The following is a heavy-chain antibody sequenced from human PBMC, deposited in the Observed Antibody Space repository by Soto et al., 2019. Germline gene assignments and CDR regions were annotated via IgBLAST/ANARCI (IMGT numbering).Heavy chain of an antibody. CDR2: IIPISNAA. V-gene: IGHV1-69*01. J-gene: IGHJ4*02. D-gene: IGHD3-22*01. Sequence: QVQLVQSGAEVKKPGSSVTVSCKASGGTFSSSAISWVRQAPGQGLEWMGGIIPISNAATYAQKFQGRVTITADESTSTAYMELRSLRSGDTAVYYCARGDRSGYYEYYFDSWGQGTLVTVSA. CDR3: ARGDRSGYYEYYFDS. CDR1: GGTFSSSA.